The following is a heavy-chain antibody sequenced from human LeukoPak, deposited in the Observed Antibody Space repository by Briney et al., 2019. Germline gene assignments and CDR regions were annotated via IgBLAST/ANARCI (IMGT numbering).Heavy chain of an antibody. Sequence: PGGSLRLSCAASGFTFSDFYMTWLRQAPGKGLECLSYISPTGSDISYADSVKGRFTISRDNSKNTLYLQMNSLRAEDTAVYYCAKSYYDFWSGYYQTFDYWGQGTLVTVSS. V-gene: IGHV3-11*04. D-gene: IGHD3-3*01. CDR2: ISPTGSDI. CDR1: GFTFSDFY. J-gene: IGHJ4*02. CDR3: AKSYYDFWSGYYQTFDY.